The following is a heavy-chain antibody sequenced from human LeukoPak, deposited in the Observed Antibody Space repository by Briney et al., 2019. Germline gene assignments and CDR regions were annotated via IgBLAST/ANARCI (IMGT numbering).Heavy chain of an antibody. CDR1: GFTFSSYW. Sequence: PGGSLRLSCAAPGFTFSSYWMSWVRQAPGKGLEWVANIKQDGSEKYYVDSVKGRFTISRDNAKNSLYLQMNSLRAEDTAVYYCARDHLEDYFDYWGQGTLVTVSS. CDR2: IKQDGSEK. V-gene: IGHV3-7*01. D-gene: IGHD5-24*01. CDR3: ARDHLEDYFDY. J-gene: IGHJ4*02.